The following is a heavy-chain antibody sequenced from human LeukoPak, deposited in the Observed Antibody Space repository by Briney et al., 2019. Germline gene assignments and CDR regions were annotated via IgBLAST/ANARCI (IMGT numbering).Heavy chain of an antibody. Sequence: ASVKVSCKASGYTFTSYAMNWVRQAPGQGLEWMGWISAYNGNTNYAQKLQGRVTMTTDTSTSTAYMELRSLRSDDTAVYYCAREAVAGTIWFDPWGQGTLVTVSS. D-gene: IGHD6-19*01. V-gene: IGHV1-18*01. J-gene: IGHJ5*02. CDR2: ISAYNGNT. CDR3: AREAVAGTIWFDP. CDR1: GYTFTSYA.